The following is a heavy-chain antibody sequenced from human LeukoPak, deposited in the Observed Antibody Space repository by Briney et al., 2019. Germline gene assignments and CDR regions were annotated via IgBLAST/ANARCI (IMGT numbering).Heavy chain of an antibody. Sequence: PGGSLRLSCAASGFTFSSYSMNWVRQAPGKGLEWVSSISSSSSYIYYADSVKGRFTISRDNAKNSLYLQLSNLRPEDTGVYYCARLGVLSGTYSDYWGQGALVTVSS. D-gene: IGHD1-26*01. CDR3: ARLGVLSGTYSDY. J-gene: IGHJ4*02. CDR1: GFTFSSYS. CDR2: ISSSSSYI. V-gene: IGHV3-21*01.